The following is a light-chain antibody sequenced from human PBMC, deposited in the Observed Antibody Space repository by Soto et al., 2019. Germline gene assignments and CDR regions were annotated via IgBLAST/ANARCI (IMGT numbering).Light chain of an antibody. CDR2: LGS. CDR3: MHDLHAPLT. V-gene: IGKV2-28*01. J-gene: IGKJ5*01. CDR1: QSLLPSNGYNQ. Sequence: DIVMTQSPLSLPVTPGAPASISCRSSQSLLPSNGYNQLDWYLQKTGQSPQLLIYLGSNRASGAPDRLSGSGAGTDLTLKIRRVEAEDFGVYYCMHDLHAPLTFGQGKRLEIK.